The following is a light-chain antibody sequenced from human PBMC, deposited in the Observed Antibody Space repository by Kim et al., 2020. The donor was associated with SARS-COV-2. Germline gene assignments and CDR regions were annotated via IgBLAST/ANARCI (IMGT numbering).Light chain of an antibody. CDR1: KLGDKY. V-gene: IGLV3-1*01. CDR3: QAWDSSTAV. J-gene: IGLJ1*01. Sequence: SYELTQPPSVSVSPGQTVSITCSGDKLGDKYACWFQQKPGQSPALVIYQDSKRPSGIPERFSGSNSGNTATLTISGTQAMDEADYYCQAWDSSTAVFGTG. CDR2: QDS.